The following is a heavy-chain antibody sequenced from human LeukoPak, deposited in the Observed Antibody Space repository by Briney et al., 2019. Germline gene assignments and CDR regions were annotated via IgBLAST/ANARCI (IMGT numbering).Heavy chain of an antibody. Sequence: PGGSLRLSCAASGFTFSSYAMSWVRQAPGKGLEWVSAISGSGGSTYYADSVKGRFTISRGNSKNTLYLQMNSLRAEDTAVYYCAKGGRKYYYYYMDVWGKGTTVTVSS. D-gene: IGHD2-15*01. J-gene: IGHJ6*03. CDR3: AKGGRKYYYYYMDV. V-gene: IGHV3-23*01. CDR2: ISGSGGST. CDR1: GFTFSSYA.